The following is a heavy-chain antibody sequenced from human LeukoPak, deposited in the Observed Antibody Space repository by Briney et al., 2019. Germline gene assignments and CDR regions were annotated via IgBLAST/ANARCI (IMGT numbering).Heavy chain of an antibody. CDR3: AREGGSGSYLGPLSAFDI. Sequence: ASVKVSCNASGYTFTSYYMHWVRQAPGQGLEWMGIINPSGGSTSYAQKFQGRVTMTRDTSTSTVYMELSSLRSEDTAVYYCAREGGSGSYLGPLSAFDIWGQGTMVTVSS. CDR2: INPSGGST. J-gene: IGHJ3*02. V-gene: IGHV1-46*01. D-gene: IGHD1-26*01. CDR1: GYTFTSYY.